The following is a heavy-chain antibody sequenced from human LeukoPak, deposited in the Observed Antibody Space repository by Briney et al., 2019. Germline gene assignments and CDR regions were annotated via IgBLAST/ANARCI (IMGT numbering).Heavy chain of an antibody. J-gene: IGHJ4*02. CDR2: ISYDGSNK. V-gene: IGHV3-30-3*01. CDR1: GFTFSSYA. D-gene: IGHD6-6*01. Sequence: PGGSLRLSCAASGFTFSSYAMHWVRQAPGKGLEWVAVISYDGSNKYYADSVKGRFTISRDNSKNTLYLQMNSLRAEDTAVYYCARPLTEYSSSSVWNFDYWGQGTLVTVSS. CDR3: ARPLTEYSSSSVWNFDY.